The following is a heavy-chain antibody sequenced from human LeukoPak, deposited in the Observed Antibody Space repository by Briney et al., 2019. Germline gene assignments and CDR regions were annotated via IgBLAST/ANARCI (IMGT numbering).Heavy chain of an antibody. CDR2: ISSKGGST. V-gene: IGHV3-64*05. CDR1: GFTFSNYA. CDR3: VKGPCSGGSCYLEY. D-gene: IGHD2-15*01. Sequence: GGSLRLSCSASGFTFSNYAMHWVRQAAGKGLEYVSGISSKGGSTYHADPVKGRFTISRDNSKNTLYIQMNSLRAEDTAVYYCVKGPCSGGSCYLEYWGQGTLVTVSS. J-gene: IGHJ4*02.